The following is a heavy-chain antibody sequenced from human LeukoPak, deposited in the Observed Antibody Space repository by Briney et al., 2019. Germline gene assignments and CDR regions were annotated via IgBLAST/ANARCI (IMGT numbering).Heavy chain of an antibody. V-gene: IGHV3-23*01. CDR1: GFTFSSYA. D-gene: IGHD5/OR15-5a*01. J-gene: IGHJ4*01. Sequence: PGGSLRLSCAASGFTFSSYAMNWVRPAPGKGLECVSRITSSGTSTYYADSVKGRFAISRDNSKNTLYLQMNGLRADDTAVYYCARKTSVGNFDYWGHGILVTVSS. CDR3: ARKTSVGNFDY. CDR2: ITSSGTST.